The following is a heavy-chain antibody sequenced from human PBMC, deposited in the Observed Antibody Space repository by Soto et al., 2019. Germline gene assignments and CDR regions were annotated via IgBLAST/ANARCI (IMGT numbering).Heavy chain of an antibody. V-gene: IGHV1-8*01. J-gene: IGHJ6*02. Sequence: QVQLVQSGAEVKKPGASVKVSCKASGYTFTSYDINWVRQATGQGLEWMGWMNPNSGNTGYAQKFQDRVTMTRNTSISTAYMELSSLRSEDTAVYYCARDKGGTIAAAGTTGYYYYGMDVWGQGTTVTVSS. D-gene: IGHD6-13*01. CDR3: ARDKGGTIAAAGTTGYYYYGMDV. CDR1: GYTFTSYD. CDR2: MNPNSGNT.